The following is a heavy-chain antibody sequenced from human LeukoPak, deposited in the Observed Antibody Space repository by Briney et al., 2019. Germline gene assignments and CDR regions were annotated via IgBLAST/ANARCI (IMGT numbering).Heavy chain of an antibody. CDR2: INSDGSST. CDR1: GFTFSSYW. CDR3: ARGSLWGSFDY. Sequence: PGGSLRLSCAACGFTFSSYWMHWVRQAPGKGLVWVSRINSDGSSTSYADSVKGRFTISRDNAKNTLYLQMNSLRAEDTAVYYCARGSLWGSFDYWGQGTLVTVSS. D-gene: IGHD7-27*01. V-gene: IGHV3-74*01. J-gene: IGHJ4*02.